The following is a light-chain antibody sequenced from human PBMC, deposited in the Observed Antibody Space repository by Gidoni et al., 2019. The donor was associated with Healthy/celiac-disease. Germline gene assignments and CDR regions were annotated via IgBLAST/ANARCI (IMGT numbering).Light chain of an antibody. CDR3: QQRSNWPRVT. CDR1: QSVSSY. V-gene: IGKV3-11*01. Sequence: ETVFTQSPAPLSLSPGERATLSCRASQSVSSYLAWYQQKPGQAPRLLIYDASNRATGIPARFSGSGSGTDFTLTISSLEPEDFAVYYCQQRSNWPRVTFGPGTKVDIK. CDR2: DAS. J-gene: IGKJ3*01.